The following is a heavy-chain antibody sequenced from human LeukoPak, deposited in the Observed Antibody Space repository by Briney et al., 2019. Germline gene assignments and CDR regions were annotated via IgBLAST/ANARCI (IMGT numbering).Heavy chain of an antibody. CDR3: ARDPPGYYYGMDV. CDR1: GGTFSSYA. CDR2: IIPIFGTA. Sequence: SVKVSCKASGGTFSSYAISWVRQAPGQGLEWMGGIIPIFGTADYAQKFQGRVTMTTDTSTSTAYMELRSLRSDDTAVYYCARDPPGYYYGMDVWGQGTTVTVSS. V-gene: IGHV1-69*05. J-gene: IGHJ6*02.